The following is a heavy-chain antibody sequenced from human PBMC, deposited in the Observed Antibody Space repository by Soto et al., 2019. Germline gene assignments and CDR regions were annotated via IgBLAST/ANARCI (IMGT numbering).Heavy chain of an antibody. V-gene: IGHV3-7*03. CDR1: GFTFSSYW. CDR3: ARPPRLAGTLYFDY. J-gene: IGHJ4*02. CDR2: IKQDGSEK. D-gene: IGHD1-7*01. Sequence: PGGSLRLSCAASGFTFSSYWMSWVRQAPGKGLEWVANIKQDGSEKYYVDSVKGRFTISRDNDKNSLYLQMNSLRAEDTAVYYCARPPRLAGTLYFDYWGQGTLVTVSS.